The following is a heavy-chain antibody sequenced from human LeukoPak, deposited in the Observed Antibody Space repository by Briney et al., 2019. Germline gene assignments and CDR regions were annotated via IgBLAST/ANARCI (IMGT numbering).Heavy chain of an antibody. CDR2: ISNSGNTI. CDR1: GFTFSDYY. Sequence: PGGSLRLSCAASGFTFSDYYMSWIRQAPGKGLEGVSYISNSGNTIYYADSVKGRFTISRDNAKNSLYLQMNSLRAEDTAVYYCARFAGYSYQRGYFDYWGQGTLVTVSS. J-gene: IGHJ4*02. V-gene: IGHV3-11*04. D-gene: IGHD5-18*01. CDR3: ARFAGYSYQRGYFDY.